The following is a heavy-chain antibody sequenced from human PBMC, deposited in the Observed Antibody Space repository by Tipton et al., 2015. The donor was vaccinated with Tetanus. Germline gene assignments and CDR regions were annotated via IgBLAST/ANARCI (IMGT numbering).Heavy chain of an antibody. Sequence: GLVKPSETLSLTCTVSGGSVRSGDYSWNWIRQPPGKGLEWLAYVSYSGRTNSNYSLKSRITISQDTSKNQFSLRLTSVTAADTAVYYCARSKLLWFGESLSGFDSWGQGTLVTVSA. D-gene: IGHD3-10*01. CDR1: GGSVRSGDYS. CDR3: ARSKLLWFGESLSGFDS. CDR2: VSYSGRT. J-gene: IGHJ4*02. V-gene: IGHV4-61*08.